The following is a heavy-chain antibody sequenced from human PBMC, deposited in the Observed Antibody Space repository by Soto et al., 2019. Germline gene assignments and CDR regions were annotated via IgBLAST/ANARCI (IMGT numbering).Heavy chain of an antibody. CDR1: GFTFSSYA. D-gene: IGHD6-19*01. Sequence: PGGSLRLSCAASGFTFSSYAMSWVRQAPGKGLEWVSAISGSGGSTYYADSVKGRFTISRDNSKNTLYLQMNSLRAEDTAVYYCAKDLGSYSSATAPIDYWGQGTLVTVSS. CDR3: AKDLGSYSSATAPIDY. CDR2: ISGSGGST. J-gene: IGHJ4*02. V-gene: IGHV3-23*01.